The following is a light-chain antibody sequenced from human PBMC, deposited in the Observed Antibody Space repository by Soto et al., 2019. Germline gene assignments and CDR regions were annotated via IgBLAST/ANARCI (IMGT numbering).Light chain of an antibody. J-gene: IGKJ2*01. CDR3: LQDYDYPYT. CDR1: QGIRDD. V-gene: IGKV1-6*01. Sequence: IQMTQSPYTLSASVGDRVTITCRTSQGIRDDLGWYQQKPGKAPKLLIYAASNLQSGVPSRFSGSGSGTDFTLIISSLQPEDFATYYCLQDYDYPYTVGQGTKVDIK. CDR2: AAS.